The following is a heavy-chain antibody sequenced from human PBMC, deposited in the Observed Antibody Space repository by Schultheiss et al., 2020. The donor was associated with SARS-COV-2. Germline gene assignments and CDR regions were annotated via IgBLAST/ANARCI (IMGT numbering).Heavy chain of an antibody. CDR1: GGTFSSYA. Sequence: SVKVSCKASGGTFSSYAISWVRQAPGQGLEWMGGIIPIFGTANYAQKFQGRVTITADESTSTAYMELSSLRSGDTAVYFCARDDAAEATLHYFDYWGQGTLVTVSS. J-gene: IGHJ4*02. D-gene: IGHD6-13*01. CDR3: ARDDAAEATLHYFDY. V-gene: IGHV1-69*13. CDR2: IIPIFGTA.